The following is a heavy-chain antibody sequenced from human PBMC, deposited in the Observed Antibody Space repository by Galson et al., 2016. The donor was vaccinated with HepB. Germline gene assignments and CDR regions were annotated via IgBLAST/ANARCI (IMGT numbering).Heavy chain of an antibody. CDR2: IYSSGAT. CDR3: ARGLVGSTTAFDS. J-gene: IGHJ4*02. Sequence: SLRLSCAASGFTVTRSYMSWVRQAPGQGLEWVSVIYSSGATYYTDSVRGRFTISRDDSKNTLFLQMDSLRPKDTAAYYCARGLVGSTTAFDSWGQGTLVAVSS. D-gene: IGHD1-26*01. V-gene: IGHV3-53*05. CDR1: GFTVTRSY.